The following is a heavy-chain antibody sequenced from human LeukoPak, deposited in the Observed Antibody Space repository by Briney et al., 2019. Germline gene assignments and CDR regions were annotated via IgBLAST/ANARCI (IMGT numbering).Heavy chain of an antibody. CDR3: GRRTYYDTLTGYTYWYFDL. D-gene: IGHD3-9*01. V-gene: IGHV4-59*01. CDR1: GGSISSYY. Sequence: KASETLSLTCTVSGGSISSYYWSWIRQPPGKRLEWIGYTSYSGSTDYNPSLKSRVTTSVDTSKNQFSLKLSSVTAADTAVYYCGRRTYYDTLTGYTYWYFDLWGRGTLVTVSS. CDR2: TSYSGST. J-gene: IGHJ2*01.